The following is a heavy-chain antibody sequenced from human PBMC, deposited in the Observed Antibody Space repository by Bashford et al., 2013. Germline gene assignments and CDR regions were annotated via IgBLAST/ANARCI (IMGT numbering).Heavy chain of an antibody. J-gene: IGHJ4*02. CDR1: IHFNNYA. CDR2: IWYDGSTQ. CDR3: ARVSVVDSALAEFDY. V-gene: IGHV3-33*01. Sequence: GGPVRLSSCSVWIHFNNYAMHWVRQAPGKGLEWVAVIWYDGSTQYYADSVKGRFTISRDNSKNTLFLQMNSLRAEDTAVYYCARVSVVDSALAEFDYWGQGTLVTVSS. D-gene: IGHD5-18*01.